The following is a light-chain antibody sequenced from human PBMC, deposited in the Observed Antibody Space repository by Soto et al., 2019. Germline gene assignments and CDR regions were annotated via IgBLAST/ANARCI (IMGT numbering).Light chain of an antibody. Sequence: QSVLTQPASVSESPGQSITISCTGTSSDVGAYNFVSWYQHHPDKAPKLMISEVSNRPSGVSDRFSGSKSGNTASLTISGLQAENEADYYCASLTTTSFVFGTGTKVTVL. CDR1: SSDVGAYNF. V-gene: IGLV2-14*01. J-gene: IGLJ1*01. CDR2: EVS. CDR3: ASLTTTSFV.